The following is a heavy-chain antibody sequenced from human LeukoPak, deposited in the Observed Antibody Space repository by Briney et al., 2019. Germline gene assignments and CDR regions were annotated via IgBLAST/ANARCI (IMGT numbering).Heavy chain of an antibody. CDR2: IYYSGST. Sequence: SETLSLTCTVSGGSISSYYWSWIRQPPGKGLEWIGYIYYSGSTNYNPSLKSRVTISVDTSKNQFSLKLSSVTAADTAVYFCARGILRDYYDSSGFYHRGGVGYWGQGTLVTVSS. CDR1: GGSISSYY. V-gene: IGHV4-59*08. D-gene: IGHD3-22*01. CDR3: ARGILRDYYDSSGFYHRGGVGY. J-gene: IGHJ4*02.